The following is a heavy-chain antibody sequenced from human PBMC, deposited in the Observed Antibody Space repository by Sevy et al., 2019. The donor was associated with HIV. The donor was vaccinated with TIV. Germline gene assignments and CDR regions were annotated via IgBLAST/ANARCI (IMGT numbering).Heavy chain of an antibody. V-gene: IGHV3-21*01. D-gene: IGHD4-17*01. CDR2: ISSSSSYI. J-gene: IGHJ4*02. Sequence: GGSLRLSCAASGFTFSSYSMNWVRQAPGKGLEWVSSISSSSSYIYYAHSVKGRFTISRDNAKNSLYLQMNSLRAEDTAVYYCASVLSTVTTMYWGQGTLVTVSS. CDR3: ASVLSTVTTMY. CDR1: GFTFSSYS.